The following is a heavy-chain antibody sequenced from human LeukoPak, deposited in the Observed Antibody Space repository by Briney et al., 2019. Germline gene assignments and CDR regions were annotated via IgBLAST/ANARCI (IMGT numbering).Heavy chain of an antibody. J-gene: IGHJ4*02. CDR1: GFAFSSYG. D-gene: IGHD3-9*01. V-gene: IGHV3-30*18. CDR3: AKDPLLRYFDWSLYYFDC. CDR2: ISYDGSNK. Sequence: PGRSLRLSCAASGFAFSSYGMHWVRQAPGKGLEWVAVISYDGSNKYYADSVKGRFTISRDNSKNTLYLQMNSLRAEDTAVYYCAKDPLLRYFDWSLYYFDCWGQGTLVTVSS.